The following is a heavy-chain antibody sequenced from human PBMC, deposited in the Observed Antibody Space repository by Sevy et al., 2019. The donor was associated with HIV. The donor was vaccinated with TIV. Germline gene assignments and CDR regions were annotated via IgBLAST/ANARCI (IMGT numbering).Heavy chain of an antibody. J-gene: IGHJ5*02. CDR2: INPNSGGT. D-gene: IGHD1-1*01. CDR3: ARDGPNWNHVYWFDP. CDR1: GYTFTGYY. V-gene: IGHV1-2*06. Sequence: ASVKVSCKASGYTFTGYYMHWVRQAPGQGLEWMGRINPNSGGTNYAQKFQGRVTMTRDTSISTAYMELSRLRSDDTAVYYCARDGPNWNHVYWFDPWGQGTLVTVSS.